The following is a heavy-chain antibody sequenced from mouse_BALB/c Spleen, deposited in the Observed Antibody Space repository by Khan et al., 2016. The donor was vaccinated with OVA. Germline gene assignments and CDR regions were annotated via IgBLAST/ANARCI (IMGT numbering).Heavy chain of an antibody. Sequence: VQLKQSGPELMKPGASVKISCKASGYSFTSYYIHWVMQSHGKSLEWIGYIDPFSGGTTYNQKFKGKATLTVDKSSSPAYIHLSNLTSEDSAVYYCTRHGYVAWFTYGGQGTLVTVSA. D-gene: IGHD2-2*01. V-gene: IGHV1S135*01. CDR3: TRHGYVAWFTY. CDR2: IDPFSGGT. CDR1: GYSFTSYY. J-gene: IGHJ3*01.